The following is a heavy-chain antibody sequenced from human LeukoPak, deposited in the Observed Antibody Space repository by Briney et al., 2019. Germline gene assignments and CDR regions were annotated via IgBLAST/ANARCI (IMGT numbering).Heavy chain of an antibody. CDR3: AKLRASSGY. J-gene: IGHJ4*02. CDR1: GFTFNSFA. Sequence: GGSLRLSCAASGFTFNSFAMNWVRQTPGKGLEWVSSVTGHGGSTYIADSVRGRFTISRDNSKNTLFLQMNSLRVDDTAIYYCAKLRASSGYWGQGTLVTVSS. V-gene: IGHV3-23*01. CDR2: VTGHGGST.